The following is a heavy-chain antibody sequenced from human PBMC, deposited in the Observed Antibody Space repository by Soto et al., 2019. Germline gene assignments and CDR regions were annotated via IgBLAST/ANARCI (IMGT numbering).Heavy chain of an antibody. Sequence: SETLSLTCTVSGDSISSGGYYWSWIRQHPGKGLEWIGYIYYSGSTYYNPSLKSRVTISVDTSKNQFSLKLSSVTAADTAVYYCAALEQEVRSYFDYWAQRTLVTVSS. J-gene: IGHJ4*02. CDR2: IYYSGST. CDR1: GDSISSGGYY. V-gene: IGHV4-31*03. CDR3: AALEQEVRSYFDY.